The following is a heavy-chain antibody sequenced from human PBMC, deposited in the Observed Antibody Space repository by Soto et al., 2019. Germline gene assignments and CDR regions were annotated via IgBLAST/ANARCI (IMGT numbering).Heavy chain of an antibody. CDR3: TTGVQGSYVGEHYYYYYGMDV. V-gene: IGHV3-15*07. CDR1: GFTFSNAW. D-gene: IGHD5-18*01. J-gene: IGHJ6*02. Sequence: GGSLRLSCAASGFTFSNAWMNWVRQAPGKGLEWVGRIKSKTDGGTTDYAAPVKGRFTISRDDSKNTLYLQMNSLKTEDTAVYYCTTGVQGSYVGEHYYYYYGMDVWGQGTTVTVSS. CDR2: IKSKTDGGTT.